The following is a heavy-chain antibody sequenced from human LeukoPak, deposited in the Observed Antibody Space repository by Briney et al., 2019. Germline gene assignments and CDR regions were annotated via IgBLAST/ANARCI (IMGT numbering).Heavy chain of an antibody. V-gene: IGHV3-74*01. J-gene: IGHJ3*02. Sequence: GGSLRLSCAASGFSFSSYCMRWVRQPPGRGLGWVSCSNSGSSNTSYADAVNSLFTNTRDNAKNMLYLKMSSLRAEDTAVYYGARVRTDFYDSRDVFDIWGEGTMVTVSS. D-gene: IGHD3-22*01. CDR3: ARVRTDFYDSRDVFDI. CDR1: GFSFSSYC. CDR2: SNSGSSNT.